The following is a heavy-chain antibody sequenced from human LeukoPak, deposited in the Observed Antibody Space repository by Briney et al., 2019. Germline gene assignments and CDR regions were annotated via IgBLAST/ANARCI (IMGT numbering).Heavy chain of an antibody. J-gene: IGHJ4*02. CDR3: AKDLSKGLLYRRGMYYFDY. Sequence: GGSLRLSCAASGFTFSSYSMNWVRQAPGKGLEWVSSISSSSSYIYYADSVKGRFTISRDNAKNTLYLQMNSLRPEDTAVYFCAKDLSKGLLYRRGMYYFDYWGQGTLVTVSS. CDR2: ISSSSSYI. CDR1: GFTFSSYS. D-gene: IGHD3-10*01. V-gene: IGHV3-21*01.